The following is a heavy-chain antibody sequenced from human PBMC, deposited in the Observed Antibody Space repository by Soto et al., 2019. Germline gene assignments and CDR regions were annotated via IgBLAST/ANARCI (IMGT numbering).Heavy chain of an antibody. Sequence: HPGGSLRLSCAASGFTFSSYAMSWVRQAPGKGLEWVSAISGSGGSTYYADSVKGRFTISRDNSKNTLYLQMNSLRAEDTAVYYCAKGLEAGRNAFDIWGQGTMVTVSS. D-gene: IGHD1-26*01. CDR2: ISGSGGST. V-gene: IGHV3-23*01. CDR3: AKGLEAGRNAFDI. J-gene: IGHJ3*02. CDR1: GFTFSSYA.